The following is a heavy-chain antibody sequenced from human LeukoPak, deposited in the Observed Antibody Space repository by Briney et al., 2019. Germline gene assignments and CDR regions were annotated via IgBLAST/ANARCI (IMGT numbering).Heavy chain of an antibody. V-gene: IGHV1-8*01. Sequence: ASGKVSCKASGYTFTSYDINWVRQAPGQGLEWMGWINMNSGNTGYAQNFQGRLTVTRDTSINTAYMELSTVRSEDTAIYYCARVTGSIDYWGQGTLVTVSS. J-gene: IGHJ4*02. CDR3: ARVTGSIDY. D-gene: IGHD1-26*01. CDR2: INMNSGNT. CDR1: GYTFTSYD.